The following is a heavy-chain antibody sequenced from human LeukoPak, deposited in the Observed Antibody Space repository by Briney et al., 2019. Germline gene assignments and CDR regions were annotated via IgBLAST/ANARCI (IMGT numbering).Heavy chain of an antibody. J-gene: IGHJ3*02. D-gene: IGHD3-16*01. CDR2: MNPNSGNT. CDR3: ARQGGRDAFDI. CDR1: GYTFTSYD. V-gene: IGHV1-8*02. Sequence: GASVKVSCKASGYTFTSYDINWVRQATGQGLEWMGWMNPNSGNTGYAQKFQGRVTMTRDTSISTAYMELSRLRSDDTAVYYCARQGGRDAFDIWGQGTMVTVSS.